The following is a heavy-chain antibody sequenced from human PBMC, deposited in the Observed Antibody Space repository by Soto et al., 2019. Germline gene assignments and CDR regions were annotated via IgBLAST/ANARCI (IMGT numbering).Heavy chain of an antibody. D-gene: IGHD4-17*01. V-gene: IGHV4-39*01. CDR2: IYYSGST. J-gene: IGHJ4*02. Sequence: QLQLQESGPGLVKPSETLSLTCTVSGGSISSSSYYWGWIRQPPGKGLEWIGSIYYSGSTYYNPSLKSRVNVSVDTCKNLFSLKLSSVTAADPALYYCARHRDYGDQFDYWGQGILVTVSS. CDR3: ARHRDYGDQFDY. CDR1: GGSISSSSYY.